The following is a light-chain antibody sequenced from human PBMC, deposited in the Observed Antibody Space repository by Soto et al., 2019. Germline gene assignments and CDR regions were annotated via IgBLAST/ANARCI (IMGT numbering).Light chain of an antibody. CDR3: SSYTSSNTLEV. Sequence: QSALIQPASVSGSPGQSITISCTGTSRDVGGSNYVSWYQHHPHRAPKLLIEVSYRPSGVSSRFSGSKSGNTASLTISGLQAEDEADYYCSSYTSSNTLEVFGVGTKLTVL. CDR1: SRDVGGSNY. J-gene: IGLJ1*01. CDR2: EVS. V-gene: IGLV2-14*01.